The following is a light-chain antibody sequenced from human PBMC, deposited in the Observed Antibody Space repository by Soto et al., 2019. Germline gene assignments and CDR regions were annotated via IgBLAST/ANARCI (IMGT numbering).Light chain of an antibody. V-gene: IGKV3-20*01. CDR2: GAS. CDR1: QSVSSSY. CDR3: QQYGSSPPIT. J-gene: IGKJ5*01. Sequence: EIVLTQSPGTLSLSPRERATLSCRASQSVSSSYLAWYQQKPGQAPRLLIYGASSRATGIPDRFSGSGSGTDFTLTISRLEPEDFAVYDCQQYGSSPPITFGQGTRLEIK.